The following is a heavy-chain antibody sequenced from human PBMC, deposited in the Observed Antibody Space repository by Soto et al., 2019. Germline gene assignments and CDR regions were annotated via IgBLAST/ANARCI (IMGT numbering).Heavy chain of an antibody. Sequence: ASVKVSGKASGYTFTSYYMHWVRQAPVQGLEWMGIINPSGGSTSYAQKFQGRVTMTRDTSTSTVYMELSSLRSEDTAVYYCARAGDSSGWYAAFDIWGQGTMVTVSS. D-gene: IGHD6-19*01. V-gene: IGHV1-46*01. CDR2: INPSGGST. J-gene: IGHJ3*02. CDR3: ARAGDSSGWYAAFDI. CDR1: GYTFTSYY.